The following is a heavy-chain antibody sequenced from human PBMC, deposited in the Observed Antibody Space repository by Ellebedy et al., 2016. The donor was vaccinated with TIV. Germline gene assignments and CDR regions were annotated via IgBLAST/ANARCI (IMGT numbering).Heavy chain of an antibody. J-gene: IGHJ6*02. V-gene: IGHV1-18*04. D-gene: IGHD2-2*01. CDR2: ISAYNGNT. Sequence: ASVKVSCKASGYTFTSYGISWVRQAPGQGLEWMGWISAYNGNTNYAQKLQGRVTMTTDTSTSTAYMELRSLRSDDTAVYYCARDFYQLLSHYYYGMDVWGQGTTVTVSS. CDR3: ARDFYQLLSHYYYGMDV. CDR1: GYTFTSYG.